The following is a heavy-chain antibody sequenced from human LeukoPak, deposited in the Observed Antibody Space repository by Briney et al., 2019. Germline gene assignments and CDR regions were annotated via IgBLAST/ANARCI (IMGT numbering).Heavy chain of an antibody. Sequence: GSLRLSCAASGFTFSSYWMSWVRQAPGKGLEWIGYIYYSGSTNYNPSLKSRVTISVDTSKNRFSLKLSSVTAADTAVYYCARVMSSSWELDYWGQGTLVTVSS. CDR2: IYYSGST. D-gene: IGHD6-6*01. J-gene: IGHJ4*02. CDR1: GFTFSSYW. V-gene: IGHV4-59*01. CDR3: ARVMSSSWELDY.